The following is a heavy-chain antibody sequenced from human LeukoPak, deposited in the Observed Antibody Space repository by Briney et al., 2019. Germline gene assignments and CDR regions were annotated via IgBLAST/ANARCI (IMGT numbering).Heavy chain of an antibody. V-gene: IGHV4-59*01. CDR3: STSRDAYNRFDS. CDR2: IYYTGTT. D-gene: IGHD5-24*01. J-gene: IGHJ4*02. CDR1: SGSIRSYY. Sequence: PSETQSLTCTISSGSIRSYYWSWIRQPPGKGLEWIGYIYYTGTTNYNPSLKSRVTISVDTSKNQFSLKLSSVTAADTAVYYCSTSRDAYNRFDSWGQGTLVTVSS.